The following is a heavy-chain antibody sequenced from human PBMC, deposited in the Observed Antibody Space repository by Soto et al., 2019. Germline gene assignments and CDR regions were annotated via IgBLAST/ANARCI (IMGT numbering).Heavy chain of an antibody. CDR2: IKHDGNER. D-gene: IGHD6-25*01. Sequence: EVHLVESGGGLVQPGGSLRLSCVGSGFSFSSYWMNWVRQAPGEGLEWVANIKHDGNERHFLDSVKGRFTISRENAKNSLVLDMNSLRVEDTAVYYCVSGSSGRNVGQFGDWGQGTLVTVSS. CDR3: VSGSSGRNVGQFGD. J-gene: IGHJ4*02. V-gene: IGHV3-7*01. CDR1: GFSFSSYW.